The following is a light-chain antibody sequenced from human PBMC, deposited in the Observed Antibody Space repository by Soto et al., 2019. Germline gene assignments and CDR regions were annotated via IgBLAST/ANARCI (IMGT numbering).Light chain of an antibody. V-gene: IGKV1-5*01. CDR1: QSIGGW. CDR3: QQYNSYPYT. Sequence: DIQMTQSPSTLSASVGDRVTITCRASQSIGGWLAWYQQKPGKAPKLLIYDAFRLERGVPSRFSGSGYGTECTLTISSLQPDACATYYCQQYNSYPYTCGQGTKLETK. J-gene: IGKJ2*01. CDR2: DAF.